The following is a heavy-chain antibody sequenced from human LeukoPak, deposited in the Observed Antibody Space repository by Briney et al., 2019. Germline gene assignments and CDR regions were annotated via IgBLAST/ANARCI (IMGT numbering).Heavy chain of an antibody. J-gene: IGHJ4*02. CDR2: ISGSSYHI. CDR3: ARGAAARPAYFDY. Sequence: GGSLRLSCAASGFTFSTCSMKWVRQAPGKALEWVSSISGSSYHIYYADSVKGRFTISRDNAKNSLYLQMNSLRAEDTAVYYCARGAAARPAYFDYWGQGTLVTVSS. CDR1: GFTFSTCS. D-gene: IGHD6-6*01. V-gene: IGHV3-21*01.